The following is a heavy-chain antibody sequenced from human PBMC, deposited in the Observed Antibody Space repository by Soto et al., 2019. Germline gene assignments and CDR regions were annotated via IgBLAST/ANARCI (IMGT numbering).Heavy chain of an antibody. CDR3: ARDGAGAYGLGWFDP. V-gene: IGHV4-31*03. CDR1: GDSISRGGYY. D-gene: IGHD2-21*01. Sequence: QVQLQESGPGLVKPSQTLSLTCTVSGDSISRGGYYWNWIRQHPRKGLEWIGYIYHSGSTKYTPSLESRVPITVDTSKNQLSLKLSRVTAADTAIYYCARDGAGAYGLGWFDPWGQGILVTVSS. CDR2: IYHSGST. J-gene: IGHJ5*02.